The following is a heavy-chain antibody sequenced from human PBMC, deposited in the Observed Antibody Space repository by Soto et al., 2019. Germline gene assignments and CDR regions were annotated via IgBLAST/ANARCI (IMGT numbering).Heavy chain of an antibody. CDR3: ARGDQGSSWYWSWFDP. D-gene: IGHD6-13*01. Sequence: SETLSLTCTVSGGPISSGDYYRSWIRQPPGKGLEWIGYIYYSGSTYYNPSLKSRVTISVDTSKNQFSLKLSPVTAADTAVYYCARGDQGSSWYWSWFDPWGQGTLVTVSS. CDR1: GGPISSGDYY. J-gene: IGHJ5*02. V-gene: IGHV4-30-4*01. CDR2: IYYSGST.